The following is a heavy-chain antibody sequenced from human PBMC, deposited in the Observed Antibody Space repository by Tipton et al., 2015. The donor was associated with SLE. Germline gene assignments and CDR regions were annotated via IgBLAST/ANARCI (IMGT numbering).Heavy chain of an antibody. J-gene: IGHJ6*02. Sequence: TLSLTFTVSGGSISSGSYYWSWIRQPAGKGLEWIGYIYTSGSTNYNPSLKSRVTISVDTSKNQFSLKLSSVTAADTAVYYCARDGTYYDILTGVPLYYFYGMDVWGQGTTVTVSS. V-gene: IGHV4-61*09. D-gene: IGHD3-9*01. CDR2: IYTSGST. CDR3: ARDGTYYDILTGVPLYYFYGMDV. CDR1: GGSISSGSYY.